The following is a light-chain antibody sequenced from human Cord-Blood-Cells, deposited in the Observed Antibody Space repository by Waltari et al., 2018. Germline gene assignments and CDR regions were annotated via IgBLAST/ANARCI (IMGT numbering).Light chain of an antibody. Sequence: DLQMTPFPFFLSASVGDRVPITCRASQSISSYLNWYQQKPGKAPKLLIYAASSLQSGVPSRFSGSGSGTDFTLTISSLQPEDFATYYCQQSYSTPYTFGQGTKLEIK. V-gene: IGKV1-39*01. CDR1: QSISSY. J-gene: IGKJ2*01. CDR2: AAS. CDR3: QQSYSTPYT.